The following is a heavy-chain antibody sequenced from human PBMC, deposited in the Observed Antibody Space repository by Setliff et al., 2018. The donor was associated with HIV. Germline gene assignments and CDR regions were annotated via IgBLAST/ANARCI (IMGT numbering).Heavy chain of an antibody. V-gene: IGHV1-2*02. J-gene: IGHJ4*02. Sequence: ASVKVSCKASGYTFTGYYIHWVRQAPGQGLEWMGWINPNNGGTNYAQKFQGRVTMTRDTSISTAYMELSRLRSDDAAMFYCARELFIVVAGHTPTFDYWGQGTLVTVSS. CDR3: ARELFIVVAGHTPTFDY. CDR2: INPNNGGT. CDR1: GYTFTGYY. D-gene: IGHD6-19*01.